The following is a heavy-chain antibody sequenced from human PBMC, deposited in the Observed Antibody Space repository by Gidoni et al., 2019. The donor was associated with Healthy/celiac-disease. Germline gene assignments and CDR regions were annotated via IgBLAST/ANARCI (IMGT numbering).Heavy chain of an antibody. J-gene: IGHJ4*02. D-gene: IGHD3-22*01. CDR1: GYTFTSYG. Sequence: QVQLVQSGAEVKKPGSSVKVSCKASGYTFTSYGISWVRQAPGQGLEWMGWISAYNGNTNYAQKLQGRVTMTTDTSTSTAYMELRSLRSDDTAVYYCARTYYYDSSGYYPDYWGQGTLVTVSS. CDR3: ARTYYYDSSGYYPDY. CDR2: ISAYNGNT. V-gene: IGHV1-18*01.